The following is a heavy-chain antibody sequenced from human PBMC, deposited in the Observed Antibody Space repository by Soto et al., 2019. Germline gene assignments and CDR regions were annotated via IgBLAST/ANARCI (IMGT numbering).Heavy chain of an antibody. J-gene: IGHJ4*02. V-gene: IGHV3-23*01. D-gene: IGHD1-26*01. CDR2: ISGSGDTT. CDR1: GFTFSTYA. Sequence: EVQLLESGGGLVQPGGSLRLSCAASGFTFSTYAMSWVRQAPGKGLEWVSAISGSGDTTYYANSVKGRFTISRDNSKNTLYLQMYSLRAEETAVYYCAKGSYRPHDYWGQGPLVTVSS. CDR3: AKGSYRPHDY.